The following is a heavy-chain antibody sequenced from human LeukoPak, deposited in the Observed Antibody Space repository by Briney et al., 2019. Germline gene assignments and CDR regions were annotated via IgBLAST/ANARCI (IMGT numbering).Heavy chain of an antibody. CDR3: ARERKYYDILTGYHDAFDI. CDR2: INPNSGGT. V-gene: IGHV1-2*02. Sequence: ASVKVSCKAFGYTFTGYYMHWVRQAPGQGLEWMGWINPNSGGTNYAQKFQGRVTMTRDTSISTAYMELSRLRSDDTAVYYCARERKYYDILTGYHDAFDIWGQGTMVTVSS. J-gene: IGHJ3*02. D-gene: IGHD3-9*01. CDR1: GYTFTGYY.